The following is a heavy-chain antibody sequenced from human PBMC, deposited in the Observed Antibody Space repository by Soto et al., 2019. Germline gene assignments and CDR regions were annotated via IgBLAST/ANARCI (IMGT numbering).Heavy chain of an antibody. CDR1: GDSVSSNSAA. V-gene: IGHV6-1*01. CDR3: AREGRIAVAGLYYYYYYGMDV. J-gene: IGHJ6*02. CDR2: TYYRSKWYN. Sequence: PSQTLSLTCAISGDSVSSNSAAWNWIRQSPSRGLEWLGRTYYRSKWYNDYAVSVKSRITINPDTSKNQFSLQLNSVTPEDTAVYYCAREGRIAVAGLYYYYYYGMDVWGQGTTVTVSS. D-gene: IGHD6-19*01.